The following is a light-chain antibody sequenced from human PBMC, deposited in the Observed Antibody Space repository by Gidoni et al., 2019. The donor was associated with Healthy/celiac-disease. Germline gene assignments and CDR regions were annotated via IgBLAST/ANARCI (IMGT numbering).Light chain of an antibody. CDR2: AAS. V-gene: IGKV1-39*01. CDR3: QQSYSTPWT. J-gene: IGKJ1*01. CDR1: QSISSY. Sequence: DIQMTTSPSCLSASVGDRVTLTCRASQSISSYLNWYQQKPGKAPKLLIYAASSLQSGVPSRFSGSGSGTDFTLTISSLQPEEFATYYCQQSYSTPWTFGQGTKVEIK.